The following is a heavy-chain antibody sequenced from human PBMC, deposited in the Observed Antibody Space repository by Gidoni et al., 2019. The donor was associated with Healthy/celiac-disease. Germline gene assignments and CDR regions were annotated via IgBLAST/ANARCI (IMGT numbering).Heavy chain of an antibody. CDR1: GFTFRDYY. CDR3: AREVEYSSGWALGYYFDY. CDR2: ISSSSSYT. V-gene: IGHV3-11*06. J-gene: IGHJ4*02. Sequence: QVQLVESGGGLVKPGGSLRLSCAASGFTFRDYYMSWIRQAPGKGLEWVAYISSSSSYTTYAASVKGRFTISRDNAKNSLYLQMNSLSAEDTAVYYCAREVEYSSGWALGYYFDYWGQGTLVTVSS. D-gene: IGHD6-19*01.